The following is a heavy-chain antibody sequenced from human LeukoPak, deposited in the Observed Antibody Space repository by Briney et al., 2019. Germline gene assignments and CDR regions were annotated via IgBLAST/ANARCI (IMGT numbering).Heavy chain of an antibody. CDR2: ISGSGGST. Sequence: GGSLRLSCAASGFTVSSNYMSWVRQAPGKGLEWVSVISGSGGSTYYADSVKGRFTISRDNSKNTLYLQMNSLRAEDTAVYYCAKSRVLRFLEWLVSFDYWGQGTLVTVSS. V-gene: IGHV3-23*01. CDR1: GFTVSSNY. J-gene: IGHJ4*02. CDR3: AKSRVLRFLEWLVSFDY. D-gene: IGHD3-3*01.